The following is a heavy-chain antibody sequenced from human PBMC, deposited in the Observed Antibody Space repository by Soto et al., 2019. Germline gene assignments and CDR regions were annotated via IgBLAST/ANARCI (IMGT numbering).Heavy chain of an antibody. V-gene: IGHV5-51*01. J-gene: IGHJ4*02. CDR2: IYPGDSDT. Sequence: GESLKISCKGSGYSFTSYWIGWVRQMPGKGLEWMGIIYPGDSDTRYSPSFQGQVTISADKSISTAYMELSSLKSEDTALYYCATGGRGYSSAPRFYFEYWGQGTLVTSPQ. CDR1: GYSFTSYW. CDR3: ATGGRGYSSAPRFYFEY. D-gene: IGHD5-18*01.